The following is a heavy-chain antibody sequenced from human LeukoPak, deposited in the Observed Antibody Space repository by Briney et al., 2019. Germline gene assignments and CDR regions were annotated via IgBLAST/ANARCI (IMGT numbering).Heavy chain of an antibody. CDR2: INHSGST. J-gene: IGHJ6*03. Sequence: PSETLSLTCAVYGGSFSGYYWSWIRQPPGKGLEWIGEINHSGSTKYNPSLKSRVTISVDTSKNQFSLKLSSVTAADTAVYYCARGRRIVVVLGATRAHRDYYMDVWGKGTTVTVSS. CDR1: GGSFSGYY. V-gene: IGHV4-34*01. CDR3: ARGRRIVVVLGATRAHRDYYMDV. D-gene: IGHD2-15*01.